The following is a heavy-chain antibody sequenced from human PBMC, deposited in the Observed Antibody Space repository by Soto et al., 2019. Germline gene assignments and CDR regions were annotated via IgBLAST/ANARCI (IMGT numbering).Heavy chain of an antibody. CDR2: IYWNDDK. CDR3: ARHSRYYYDSSGFDY. V-gene: IGHV2-5*01. CDR1: GFSLSTSGVG. Sequence: QITLKESGPPLVKPTQTLTLTCTFSGFSLSTSGVGVGWIRQPPGKALEWLALIYWNDDKRYSPSLKSRLTITKDTSKNQVVLTMTNMDPVDTATYYCARHSRYYYDSSGFDYWGQGTLVTVSS. J-gene: IGHJ4*02. D-gene: IGHD3-22*01.